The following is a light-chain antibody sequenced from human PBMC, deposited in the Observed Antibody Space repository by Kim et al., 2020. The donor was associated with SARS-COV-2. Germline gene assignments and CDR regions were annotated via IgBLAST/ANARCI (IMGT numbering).Light chain of an antibody. CDR2: DVS. J-gene: IGLJ3*02. CDR3: SSYTSSRTWV. Sequence: GQASTIACTGTSSGVGGYNYVSWYQQHPGKAPNLMVYDVSQRPSGVSNRFSGSKSGDTASLTISGLQAEDGADYHCSSYTSSRTWVFGGGTQLTVL. V-gene: IGLV2-14*04. CDR1: SSGVGGYNY.